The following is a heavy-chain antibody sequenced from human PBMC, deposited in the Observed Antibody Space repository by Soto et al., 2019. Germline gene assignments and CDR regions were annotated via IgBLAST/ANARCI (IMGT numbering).Heavy chain of an antibody. Sequence: ASVKVSCKTSGYSFTGYYLHWVRQARGQGLEWMGWIKPNSGDTNYAQKFQGRVSMTRDTSISTAYMELSGLRSDDTAVYYCARGFLYCSEASCYVEFWGQRTLVTLS. J-gene: IGHJ4*02. CDR2: IKPNSGDT. CDR3: ARGFLYCSEASCYVEF. D-gene: IGHD2-15*01. CDR1: GYSFTGYY. V-gene: IGHV1-2*02.